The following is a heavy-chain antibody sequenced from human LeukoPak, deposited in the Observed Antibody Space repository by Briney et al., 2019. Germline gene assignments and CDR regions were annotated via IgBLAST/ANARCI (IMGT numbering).Heavy chain of an antibody. CDR2: INWNGGST. CDR1: GFTFDDYG. CDR3: AKAPVTSCRGAFCYPFDY. J-gene: IGHJ4*02. Sequence: GGSLRLSCAASGFTFDDYGMSWVRQAPGKGLEWVSGINWNGGSTGYADSVKGRFTISRDNANNSLYLQMNSLRAEDAAVYYCAKAPVTSCRGAFCYPFDYWGQGTLVTVSS. D-gene: IGHD2-15*01. V-gene: IGHV3-20*04.